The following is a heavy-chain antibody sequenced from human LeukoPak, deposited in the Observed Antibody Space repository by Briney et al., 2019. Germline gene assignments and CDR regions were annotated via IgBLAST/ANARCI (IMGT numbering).Heavy chain of an antibody. Sequence: GGSLRLSCAASGFTFSNYAMHWVRQAPGQGLEWMGWINPNSGGTNYAQKFQGRVTMTRDTSISTAYMELSRLRSDDTAVYYCARVPAGVTNWDPYYFDYWGQGTLVTVSS. CDR2: INPNSGGT. CDR1: GFTFSNYA. V-gene: IGHV1-2*02. CDR3: ARVPAGVTNWDPYYFDY. J-gene: IGHJ4*02. D-gene: IGHD2-8*01.